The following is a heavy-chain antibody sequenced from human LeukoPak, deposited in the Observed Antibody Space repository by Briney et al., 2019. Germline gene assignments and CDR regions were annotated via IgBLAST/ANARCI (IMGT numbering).Heavy chain of an antibody. V-gene: IGHV3-53*05. CDR2: IYSGGST. CDR3: ARNWFDP. Sequence: GGSLRLSCAASGFTVSSDYMSWVRQAPGKGLEWVSVIYSGGSTYYADSVKGRFTISRDKSKNTVYLQMNSLRFEDTAMYYCARNWFDPRGQGTLVTVSS. J-gene: IGHJ5*02. CDR1: GFTVSSDY.